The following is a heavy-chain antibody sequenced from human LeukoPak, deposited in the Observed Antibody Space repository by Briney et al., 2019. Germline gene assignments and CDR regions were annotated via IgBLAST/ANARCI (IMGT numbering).Heavy chain of an antibody. Sequence: ASETLSLTCTVSGGSISSSSYYWGWIRQPPGKGLEWIGSIYYSGSTYYNPSLKSRVTISVDTSKNQFSLKLSSVTAADTAVYYCARDAGYSSGLYAFDIWGQGTMVTVSS. CDR1: GGSISSSSYY. J-gene: IGHJ3*02. CDR3: ARDAGYSSGLYAFDI. D-gene: IGHD6-19*01. CDR2: IYYSGST. V-gene: IGHV4-39*07.